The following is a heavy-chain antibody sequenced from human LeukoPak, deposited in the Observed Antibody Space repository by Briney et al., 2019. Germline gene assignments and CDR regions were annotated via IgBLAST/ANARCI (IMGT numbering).Heavy chain of an antibody. J-gene: IGHJ4*02. CDR2: INPKSGNA. V-gene: IGHV1-8*02. CDR3: ARVGRSSDWYLRH. Sequence: ASVKVSCKASGYTFTDYYMHWVRQAPGQGLEWMGWINPKSGNAGYAQKFQGRVTVTRNTSISTAYMELSGLRSEDTAVYYCARVGRSSDWYLRHWGQGTLVSVSS. D-gene: IGHD6-19*01. CDR1: GYTFTDYY.